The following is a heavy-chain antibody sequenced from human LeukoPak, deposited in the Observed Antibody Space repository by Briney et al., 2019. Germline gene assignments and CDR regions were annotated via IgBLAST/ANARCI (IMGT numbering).Heavy chain of an antibody. CDR2: INPNSGGT. CDR3: ARRAHDSSGYLDAFDI. V-gene: IGHV1-2*02. J-gene: IGHJ3*02. CDR1: GYTLTGYY. Sequence: ASVKVSCKASGYTLTGYYMHWVRQAPGQGLEWMGWINPNSGGTNYAQKFQGRVTMTRDTSISTAYMELSRLRSDDTAVYYCARRAHDSSGYLDAFDIWGQGTMVTVSS. D-gene: IGHD3-22*01.